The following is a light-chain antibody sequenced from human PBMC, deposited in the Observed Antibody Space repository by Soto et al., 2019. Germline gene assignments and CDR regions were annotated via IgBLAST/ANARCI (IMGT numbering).Light chain of an antibody. V-gene: IGLV1-40*01. J-gene: IGLJ1*01. CDR1: SSKIGAGYD. CDR3: QYYGSSLSAGYV. CDR2: GNT. Sequence: QSALTQPPSVSGAPGQRGTLSCTGSSSKIGAGYDVHWYPPLPGTAPKLLIYGNTNRPSGVPDRFSGSKSGTSASLAITGLQAEDEADYYCQYYGSSLSAGYVFGTGTKVTVL.